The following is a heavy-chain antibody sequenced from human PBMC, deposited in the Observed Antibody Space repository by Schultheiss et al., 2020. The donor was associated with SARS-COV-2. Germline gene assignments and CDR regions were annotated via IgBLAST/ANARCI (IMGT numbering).Heavy chain of an antibody. D-gene: IGHD4-17*01. CDR2: INHNGST. CDR1: GGSFSGYY. Sequence: SETLSLTCAVYGGSFSGYYWSWIRQPPGKGLEWIGEINHNGSTNYNPSLKSRVTISVDTSKNQFSLKLSSVTAADTAVYYCARGGERNDYGDLTLFDYWGQGTLVTVSS. CDR3: ARGGERNDYGDLTLFDY. V-gene: IGHV4-34*01. J-gene: IGHJ4*02.